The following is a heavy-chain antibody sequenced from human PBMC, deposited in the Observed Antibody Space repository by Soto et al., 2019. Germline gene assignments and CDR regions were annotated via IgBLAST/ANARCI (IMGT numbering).Heavy chain of an antibody. CDR3: ARLSYSSSWYSPIGYYYGMDV. CDR2: IYYSGST. V-gene: IGHV4-59*08. CDR1: GGSISSYY. Sequence: SETLSLTCTVSGGSISSYYWSWIRQPPGKGLEWIGYIYYSGSTNYNPSLKSRVTISVDTSKNQFSLKLSSVTAADTAVYYCARLSYSSSWYSPIGYYYGMDVWGQGTTVTVSS. J-gene: IGHJ6*02. D-gene: IGHD6-13*01.